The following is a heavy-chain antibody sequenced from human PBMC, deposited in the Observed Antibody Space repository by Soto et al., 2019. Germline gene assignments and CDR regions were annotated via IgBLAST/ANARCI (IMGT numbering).Heavy chain of an antibody. Sequence: QVRLVESGGGVVQPGGSLRLSCVASGFSFSNYALHWVRQAPGKGLEWVAYIWYDGKNEHYADSVEGRFTISRDNSRNTLDLQMNSLRAEDTALYHCVRASTVTTPHAFDIWGQGAMVTVSS. D-gene: IGHD4-17*01. J-gene: IGHJ3*02. V-gene: IGHV3-33*01. CDR3: VRASTVTTPHAFDI. CDR2: IWYDGKNE. CDR1: GFSFSNYA.